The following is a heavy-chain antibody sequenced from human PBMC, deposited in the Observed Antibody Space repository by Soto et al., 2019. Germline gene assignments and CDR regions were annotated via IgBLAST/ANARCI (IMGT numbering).Heavy chain of an antibody. V-gene: IGHV3-30-3*01. CDR2: ISYDGSNK. CDR3: ARVYDYGDQYYYYGMDV. Sequence: PGGSLRLSCAASGFTFSSYAMHWVRQAPGKGLEWVAVISYDGSNKYYADSVKGRFTISRDNSKNTLYLQMNSLRAEDTAVYYCARVYDYGDQYYYYGMDVWGQGTTVTVSS. J-gene: IGHJ6*02. D-gene: IGHD4-17*01. CDR1: GFTFSSYA.